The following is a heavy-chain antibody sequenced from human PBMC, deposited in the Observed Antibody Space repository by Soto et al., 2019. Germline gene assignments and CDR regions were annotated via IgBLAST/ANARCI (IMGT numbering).Heavy chain of an antibody. CDR2: IYYSGST. V-gene: IGHV4-59*01. J-gene: IGHJ4*02. CDR1: GGSISSYY. D-gene: IGHD3-10*01. Sequence: SETLSLTCNASGGSISSYYWSWIRQPPGKGLEWIGYIYYSGSTNYNPSLKSRVTISVDTSKNQFSLKLSSVTAADTAVYYCARITYGSGSYFEFDYWGQGTLVTVSS. CDR3: ARITYGSGSYFEFDY.